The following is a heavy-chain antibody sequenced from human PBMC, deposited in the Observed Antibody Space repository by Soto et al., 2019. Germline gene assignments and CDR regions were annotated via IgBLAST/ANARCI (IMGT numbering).Heavy chain of an antibody. CDR3: ARELPQRQGRNMDV. Sequence: SETLSLTYTVTCGSMTTGDQYWTWIRHRPGEGLEWFGYINHRGSLYYNPSLESRVSMSVDTSKNQFSLNLSSVTAADTAVYYCARELPQRQGRNMDVWGQGTTVTVSS. CDR1: CGSMTTGDQY. D-gene: IGHD1-1*01. CDR2: INHRGSL. V-gene: IGHV4-31*03. J-gene: IGHJ6*02.